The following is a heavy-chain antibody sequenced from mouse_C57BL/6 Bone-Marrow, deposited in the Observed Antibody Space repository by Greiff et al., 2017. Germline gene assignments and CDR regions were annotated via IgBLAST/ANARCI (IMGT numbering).Heavy chain of an antibody. CDR1: GYTFTSYW. CDR3: ARFGY. J-gene: IGHJ2*01. V-gene: IGHV1-55*01. Sequence: QVQLQQSGAELVKPGASVKMSCKASGYTFTSYWMTWVKQRPGQGLEWIGEIYPGSGSTNYNEKFKSKATLTVDKSSSTAYMQLSSLTAEDSAVXYGARFGYWGQGTTLTVSS. CDR2: IYPGSGST.